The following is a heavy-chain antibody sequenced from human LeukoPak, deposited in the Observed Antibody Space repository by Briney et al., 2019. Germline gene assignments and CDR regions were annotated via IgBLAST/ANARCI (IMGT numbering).Heavy chain of an antibody. J-gene: IGHJ5*02. D-gene: IGHD2-2*01. V-gene: IGHV3-48*01. CDR2: ISSSSSTI. CDR3: ARDLRLKYYQGFDP. CDR1: GFTFSSYS. Sequence: AGRSLRLSCAASGFTFSSYSMNWVRQAPGKGLEWVSYISSSSSTIYYADSVKGRFTISRDNAKNSLYLQMNSLRAEDTAVYYCARDLRLKYYQGFDPWGQGTLVTVSS.